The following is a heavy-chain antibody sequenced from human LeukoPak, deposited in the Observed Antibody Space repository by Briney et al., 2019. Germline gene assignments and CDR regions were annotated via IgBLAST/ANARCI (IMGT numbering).Heavy chain of an antibody. D-gene: IGHD3-22*01. CDR1: GFTFNTHY. Sequence: GGSLRLSCAASGFTFNTHYMYWVRQAPGKGLVWVSRINTDGRSTAYADSVKGRFTISRDNAKNTLYLQMNSLRAEDTAVYYCAKDPPYDSSGYYYPTDYFDYWGQGTLVTVSS. CDR2: INTDGRST. J-gene: IGHJ4*02. V-gene: IGHV3-74*01. CDR3: AKDPPYDSSGYYYPTDYFDY.